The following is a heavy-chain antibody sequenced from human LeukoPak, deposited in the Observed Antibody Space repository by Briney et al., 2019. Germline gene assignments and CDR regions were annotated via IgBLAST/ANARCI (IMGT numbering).Heavy chain of an antibody. CDR2: IRYDGSNK. V-gene: IGHV3-30*02. J-gene: IGHJ3*02. D-gene: IGHD3-10*01. Sequence: TGGSLRLSCAASGFTFSSYGMHWVRQAPGKGLEWVAFIRYDGSNKYYADSVKGRFTISRDNSKNTLYLQMNSLRAEDTAVYYCAKDPLRAGELLRGWGAFDIWGQGTMVTVSS. CDR1: GFTFSSYG. CDR3: AKDPLRAGELLRGWGAFDI.